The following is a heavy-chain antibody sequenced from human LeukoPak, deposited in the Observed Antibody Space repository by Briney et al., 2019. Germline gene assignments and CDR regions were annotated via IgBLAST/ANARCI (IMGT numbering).Heavy chain of an antibody. CDR3: CGSGWFAGPFGY. D-gene: IGHD6-19*01. CDR1: GGSITKNGYY. Sequence: SETLSLTCSVSGGSITKNGYYWGWIRQSPETGLEWIGRMHYSGSTYYNPSLNSRVTISVDTSKNQFSLKLTSVTAADTAVYYCCGSGWFAGPFGYWGQGALVTVSS. J-gene: IGHJ4*02. V-gene: IGHV4-39*07. CDR2: MHYSGST.